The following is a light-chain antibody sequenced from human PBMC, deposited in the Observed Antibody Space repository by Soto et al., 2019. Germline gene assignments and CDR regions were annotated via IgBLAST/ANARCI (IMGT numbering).Light chain of an antibody. CDR3: NSFRVSHLYV. V-gene: IGLV2-14*01. Sequence: QSAPSQPASGSGSPGQTITISCTGSSTDVGGYNAVSWYQLHTRKAPTLIIYEVTHRPSGVCDRFSASKSANTASLTISGLQAVDEADYYCNSFRVSHLYVFGTGTKVTV. CDR1: STDVGGYNA. CDR2: EVT. J-gene: IGLJ1*01.